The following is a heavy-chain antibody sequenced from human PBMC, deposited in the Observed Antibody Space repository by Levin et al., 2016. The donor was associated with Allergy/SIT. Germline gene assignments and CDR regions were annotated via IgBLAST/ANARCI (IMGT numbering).Heavy chain of an antibody. D-gene: IGHD1-14*01. CDR2: IYSVGDT. Sequence: SETLSLTCSVSGASIKSGTYYWSWIRQPAGQGLEWIGRIYSVGDTDYNPSLRSRVTISMDTSTNQFFLKLTSVTAADTALYYCARGKTGALNWGQGILVTVSS. V-gene: IGHV4-61*02. CDR3: ARGKTGALN. J-gene: IGHJ4*02. CDR1: GASIKSGTYY.